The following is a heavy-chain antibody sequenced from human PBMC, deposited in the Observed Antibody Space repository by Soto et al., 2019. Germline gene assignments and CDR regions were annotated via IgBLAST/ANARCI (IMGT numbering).Heavy chain of an antibody. Sequence: QVQLVQSGAEVKKPGSSVKVSCKASGGTFSSYAISWVRQAPGQGLEWMGGIIPIFGTANYAQKFQGRVTITADESTITAYMELSSLRSEDTAVYYCARGNYYDSSGYYHRFDYWGQGTLVTVSS. CDR1: GGTFSSYA. J-gene: IGHJ4*02. D-gene: IGHD3-22*01. CDR2: IIPIFGTA. CDR3: ARGNYYDSSGYYHRFDY. V-gene: IGHV1-69*01.